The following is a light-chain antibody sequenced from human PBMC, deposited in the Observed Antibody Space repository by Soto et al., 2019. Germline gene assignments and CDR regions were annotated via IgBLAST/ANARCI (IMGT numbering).Light chain of an antibody. V-gene: IGKV1-13*02. CDR1: QDISNT. CDR2: DAS. Sequence: AIQLTQSPSSLSASVGDSVTITCRATQDISNTLAWYQHKPGRGPTLLIFDASTLESGVPSRFTGSGSGTHFTRAISSLQPEDFATYICQQCKGYPITFGQGTRVEV. CDR3: QQCKGYPIT. J-gene: IGKJ5*01.